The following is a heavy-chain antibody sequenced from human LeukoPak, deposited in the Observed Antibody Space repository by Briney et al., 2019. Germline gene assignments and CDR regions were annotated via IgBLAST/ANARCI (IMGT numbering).Heavy chain of an antibody. V-gene: IGHV3-7*03. D-gene: IGHD1-7*01. J-gene: IGHJ4*02. CDR3: AKGNYDFDY. CDR1: GFTFSSYW. Sequence: PGGSLRLSCAASGFTFSSYWMNWARQAPGKGLEWVASINLNGNVNYYVDSVKGRFTISRDNAKNSLYLQMSNLRAEDTAVYYCAKGNYDFDYWGQGTLVTVSS. CDR2: INLNGNVN.